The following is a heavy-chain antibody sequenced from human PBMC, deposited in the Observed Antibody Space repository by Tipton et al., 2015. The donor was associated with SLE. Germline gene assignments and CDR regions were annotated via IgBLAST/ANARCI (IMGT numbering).Heavy chain of an antibody. CDR3: ARGFSFSGQLHYYYYMDV. J-gene: IGHJ6*03. CDR1: GGSFSGYY. CDR2: INHSGST. D-gene: IGHD6-6*01. Sequence: TLSLTCAVYGGSFSGYYWSWIRQPPGKGLEWIGEINHSGSTNYNPSLKSRVTISVDTSKNQFSLKRSSVTAADTAVYYCARGFSFSGQLHYYYYMDVWGKGTTVTVSS. V-gene: IGHV4-34*01.